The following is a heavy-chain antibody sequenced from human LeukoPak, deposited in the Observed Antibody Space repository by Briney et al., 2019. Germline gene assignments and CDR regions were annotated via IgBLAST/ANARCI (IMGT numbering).Heavy chain of an antibody. V-gene: IGHV3-15*01. CDR3: TTDYDVLPLQD. CDR2: IKSKTDGGTS. CDR1: GFTFSNAW. J-gene: IGHJ4*02. D-gene: IGHD3-9*01. Sequence: GGSLRLSCAASGFTFSNAWKSWVRQAPGKGLEWVGRIKSKTDGGTSDYAAPVKGRFTISRDDSKNTLYLQMNSLKTEDTAVYYCTTDYDVLPLQDWGQGTLVTVSS.